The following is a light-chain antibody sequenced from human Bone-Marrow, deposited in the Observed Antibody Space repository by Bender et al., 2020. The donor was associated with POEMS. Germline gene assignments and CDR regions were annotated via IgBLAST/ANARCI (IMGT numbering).Light chain of an antibody. CDR3: CSYAGSVTLRV. Sequence: QSALTQPPSASGSPGQSVTISCTGSRSDIGADNIVSWYQHRPGEAPRLLIYEVTKRPSGVSDRFSGSKSGNTASLTITGLQAEDEADYYCCSYAGSVTLRVFGGGTKLTVL. V-gene: IGLV2-23*02. J-gene: IGLJ3*02. CDR1: RSDIGADNI. CDR2: EVT.